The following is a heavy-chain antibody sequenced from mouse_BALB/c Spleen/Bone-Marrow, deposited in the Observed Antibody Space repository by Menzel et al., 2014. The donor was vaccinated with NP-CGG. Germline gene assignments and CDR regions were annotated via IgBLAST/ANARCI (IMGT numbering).Heavy chain of an antibody. CDR1: GFSLTSYG. V-gene: IGHV2-9*02. CDR3: ARGLLRYFAMDY. J-gene: IGHJ4*01. Sequence: VNVVESGPGLVAPSQSLSITCTVSGFSLTSYGVYWVRQPPGKGLEWLGVIWAGGSTNYNSALMSRLTISKDNSKNQVFLKMNRLQTDDTAMYYCARGLLRYFAMDYWGQGTSVTVSS. CDR2: IWAGGST. D-gene: IGHD1-1*01.